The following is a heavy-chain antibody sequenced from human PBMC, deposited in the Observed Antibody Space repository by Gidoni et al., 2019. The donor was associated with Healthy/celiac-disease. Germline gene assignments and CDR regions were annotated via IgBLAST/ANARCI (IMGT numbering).Heavy chain of an antibody. CDR3: ARDYGSGSYYSGFDY. Sequence: QLQLQESGPGLVKPSETLSLTCTVSGGSISSSSYYWGWIRQPPGKGLEWIGSIYYSGSTYYNPSLKSRVTISVDTSKNQFSLKLSSVTAADTAVYYCARDYGSGSYYSGFDYWGQGTLVTVSS. V-gene: IGHV4-39*02. CDR1: GGSISSSSYY. D-gene: IGHD3-10*01. J-gene: IGHJ4*02. CDR2: IYYSGST.